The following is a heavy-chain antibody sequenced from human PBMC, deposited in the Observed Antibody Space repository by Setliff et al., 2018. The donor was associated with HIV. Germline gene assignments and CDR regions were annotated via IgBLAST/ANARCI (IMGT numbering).Heavy chain of an antibody. D-gene: IGHD1-1*01. Sequence: GGSLRLSCVASGFTFSNYTMSWVGQAPGKGLEWVSSMGGSRGHTYYADSVNGRFTISRDNTKNTLSLQMNSLGAEDTAIYYCANRFRTSNNWNYFDYWGPGTLVTVSS. V-gene: IGHV3-23*01. J-gene: IGHJ4*02. CDR2: MGGSRGHT. CDR3: ANRFRTSNNWNYFDY. CDR1: GFTFSNYT.